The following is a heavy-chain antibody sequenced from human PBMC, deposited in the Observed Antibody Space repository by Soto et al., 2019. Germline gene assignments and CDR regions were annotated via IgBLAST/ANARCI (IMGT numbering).Heavy chain of an antibody. CDR2: ISYDGSNK. V-gene: IGHV3-30-3*01. J-gene: IGHJ4*02. D-gene: IGHD4-17*01. Sequence: GGSLRLSCAASGFTFSSYAMHWVRQAPGKGLEWVAVISYDGSNKHYADSVKGRFTISRDNSKNTLYLQMNSLRAEDTAVYYCARDPKYGLLDYWGQGTLVTVSS. CDR1: GFTFSSYA. CDR3: ARDPKYGLLDY.